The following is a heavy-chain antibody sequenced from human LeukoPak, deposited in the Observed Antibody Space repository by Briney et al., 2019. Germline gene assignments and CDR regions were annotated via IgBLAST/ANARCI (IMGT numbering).Heavy chain of an antibody. CDR1: GGSFSGYY. CDR2: ISGSGGST. J-gene: IGHJ4*02. V-gene: IGHV3-23*01. D-gene: IGHD6-13*01. Sequence: ETLSLTCAVYGGSFSGYYWSWVRQAPGKGLEWVSAISGSGGSTYYADSVKGRFTISRDNSKNTLYLQMNSLRAEDTAVYYCAKGDSSSWFDYWGQGTLVTVSS. CDR3: AKGDSSSWFDY.